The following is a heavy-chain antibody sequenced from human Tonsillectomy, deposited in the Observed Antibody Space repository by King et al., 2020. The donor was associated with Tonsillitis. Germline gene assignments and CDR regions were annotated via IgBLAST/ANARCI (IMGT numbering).Heavy chain of an antibody. CDR2: ISYDGSNN. J-gene: IGHJ6*02. V-gene: IGHV3-30-3*01. CDR3: ARGRVGGYRYGSYSHGMDV. Sequence: VQLVQSGGGVVQPGRSLTLSCAASGFTFSSSAMHWVRQAPGKGLEWVAVISYDGSNNHFADSVKGRFTISRDNSKNTLYLQLNSLRVEDTAVYYCARGRVGGYRYGSYSHGMDVWGQGTTVTVSS. CDR1: GFTFSSSA. D-gene: IGHD5-18*01.